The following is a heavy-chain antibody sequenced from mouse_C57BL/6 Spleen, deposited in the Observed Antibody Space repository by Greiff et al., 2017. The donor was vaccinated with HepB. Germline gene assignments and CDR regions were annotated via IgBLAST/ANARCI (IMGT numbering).Heavy chain of an antibody. Sequence: EVQLQQSGPELVKPGASVKISCKASGYTFTDYYMNWVKQSHGKSLEWIGDINPNNGGTSYNQKFKGKATLTVDKSSSTAYMELRSLTSEDSAVYYCARWSLYYPYAMDYWGQGTSVTVSS. CDR2: INPNNGGT. J-gene: IGHJ4*01. CDR3: ARWSLYYPYAMDY. CDR1: GYTFTDYY. D-gene: IGHD2-1*01. V-gene: IGHV1-26*01.